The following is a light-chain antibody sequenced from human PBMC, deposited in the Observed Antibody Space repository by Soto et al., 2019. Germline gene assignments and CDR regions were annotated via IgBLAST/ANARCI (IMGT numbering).Light chain of an antibody. CDR3: RSYTGSSTPWV. Sequence: QSALTQHASVSGSPGQSITISCTGTSSDVGRYYYVSWYQQHPGKAPRLMSYDVSHRPSGGSTRFSGFKSGNTASLTISGLHSEDEADYYCRSYTGSSTPWVFGTGTKLTVL. J-gene: IGLJ1*01. CDR1: SSDVGRYYY. V-gene: IGLV2-14*03. CDR2: DVS.